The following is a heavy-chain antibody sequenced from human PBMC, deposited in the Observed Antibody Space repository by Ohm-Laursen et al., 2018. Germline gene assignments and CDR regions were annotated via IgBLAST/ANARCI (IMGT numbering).Heavy chain of an antibody. V-gene: IGHV1-18*01. CDR1: GYTFTSYG. CDR2: ISPYNGNT. D-gene: IGHD2-2*01. Sequence: SVKVSCKASGYTFTSYGISWVRQAPGQGLEWMGWISPYNGNTKYAQKFQGRVTMTTDTSTTTAYMELRSLRSDDTAMYYCATYESGLCHYWGQGTLVTVSS. J-gene: IGHJ4*02. CDR3: ATYESGLCHY.